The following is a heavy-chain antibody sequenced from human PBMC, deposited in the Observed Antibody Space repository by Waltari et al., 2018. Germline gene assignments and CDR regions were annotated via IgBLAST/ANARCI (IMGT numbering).Heavy chain of an antibody. CDR1: GGSFSGYY. J-gene: IGHJ5*02. Sequence: QVQLQQWGAGLLKPSETQSLTCAVYGGSFSGYYWSWIRQPPGKGLEWIGEINHSGSTNYNPALKSRGTISVDTAKNQVSLKLSSVTAADTAVYYCARFVRITMFGVVTTDNWFDPWGQGTLVTVSS. CDR3: ARFVRITMFGVVTTDNWFDP. V-gene: IGHV4-34*01. CDR2: INHSGST. D-gene: IGHD3-3*01.